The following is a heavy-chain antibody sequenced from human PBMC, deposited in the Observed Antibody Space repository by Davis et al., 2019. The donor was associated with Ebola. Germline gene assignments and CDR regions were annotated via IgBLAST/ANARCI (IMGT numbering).Heavy chain of an antibody. CDR2: ISYVGSNK. D-gene: IGHD6-19*01. V-gene: IGHV3-30-3*01. CDR3: ARAPYSSGRYWYFDL. Sequence: GGSLRLSCAASGFTFSSYAMHWVRQAPGKGLEWVAVISYVGSNKYYADSVKGRFTISRDNSKNTLYLQMNSLRAGDTAVYYCARAPYSSGRYWYFDLWGRGTLVTVSS. CDR1: GFTFSSYA. J-gene: IGHJ2*01.